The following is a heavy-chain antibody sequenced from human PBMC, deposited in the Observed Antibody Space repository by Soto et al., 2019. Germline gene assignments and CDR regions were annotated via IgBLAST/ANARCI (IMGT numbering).Heavy chain of an antibody. CDR3: AKTSETWLGELLKEYFFGY. Sequence: GGSLRLSCAASGFTFSTYAMSWVRQAPGKGLEWVSTISGSGSSTYYADSVKGRFTISRDNSKDTLYLQMNSLRAEDTAVYYCAKTSETWLGELLKEYFFGYWGQGALVTVSS. J-gene: IGHJ4*02. CDR1: GFTFSTYA. D-gene: IGHD3-10*01. CDR2: ISGSGSST. V-gene: IGHV3-23*01.